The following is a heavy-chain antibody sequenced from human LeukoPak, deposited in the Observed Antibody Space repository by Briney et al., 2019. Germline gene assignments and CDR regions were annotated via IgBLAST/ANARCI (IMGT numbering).Heavy chain of an antibody. Sequence: PGGSLRLSCAASGFTFSNYGMHWFRQAPGKGLEWVAHVRNDENNKYYVDSVKGRFTISRDNSKSTLYLQMNSLRVEDTAVYFCAKDPGKDGWSYFDFWGQGTLVTVSS. D-gene: IGHD5-24*01. V-gene: IGHV3-30*02. CDR2: VRNDENNK. CDR1: GFTFSNYG. CDR3: AKDPGKDGWSYFDF. J-gene: IGHJ4*02.